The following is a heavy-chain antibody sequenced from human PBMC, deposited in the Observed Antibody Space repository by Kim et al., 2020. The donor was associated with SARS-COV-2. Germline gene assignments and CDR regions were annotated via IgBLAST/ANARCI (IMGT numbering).Heavy chain of an antibody. D-gene: IGHD6-13*01. V-gene: IGHV4-4*07. CDR2: IYTSGST. J-gene: IGHJ5*02. CDR3: ARSIPPNRAAATNWFDP. CDR1: GGSISSYY. Sequence: SETLSLTCTVSGGSISSYYWSWIRQPAGKGLEWIGRIYTSGSTNYNPSLKSRVTMSVDTSKNQFSLKLSSVPAADTAVYYCARSIPPNRAAATNWFDPWGQGTLVTVSS.